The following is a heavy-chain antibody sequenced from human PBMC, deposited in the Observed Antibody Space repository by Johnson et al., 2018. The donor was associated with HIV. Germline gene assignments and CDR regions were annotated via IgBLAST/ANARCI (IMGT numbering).Heavy chain of an antibody. V-gene: IGHV3-30*02. D-gene: IGHD3-3*01. Sequence: QVQLVESGGGVVQPGGSLRLSCAASGFTFSSYGMHWVRQAPGKGLEWVAFIRYDGSNKYYADFVKGRFIISRDNSKNTLYLQMNSLRVEDTAVYYCARAGRTYYDFWSGYSNDAFDIWGQGTMVTVSS. CDR1: GFTFSSYG. CDR3: ARAGRTYYDFWSGYSNDAFDI. J-gene: IGHJ3*02. CDR2: IRYDGSNK.